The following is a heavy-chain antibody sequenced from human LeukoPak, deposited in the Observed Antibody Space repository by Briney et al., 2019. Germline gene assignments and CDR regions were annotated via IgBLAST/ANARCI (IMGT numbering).Heavy chain of an antibody. CDR1: GFTFGSYE. CDR2: ISSSGSTI. D-gene: IGHD3-10*02. J-gene: IGHJ6*04. CDR3: AELGITMIGGV. V-gene: IGHV3-48*03. Sequence: GGSLRLSCAAPGFTFGSYEMNWLRQAPGKGLEWVSYISSSGSTIYYADSVKGRFAISRDNAKNSLYLQMNSLRAEDTAVYYCAELGITMIGGVWGKGTTVTISS.